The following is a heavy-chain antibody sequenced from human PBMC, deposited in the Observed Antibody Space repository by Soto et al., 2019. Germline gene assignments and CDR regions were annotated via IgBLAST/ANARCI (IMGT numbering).Heavy chain of an antibody. CDR1: GDSVSNNSVA. D-gene: IGHD3-10*01. CDR2: TYYRSKWHY. Sequence: QAQLQQSGPGLVKPSQTLSLSCAISGDSVSNNSVAWNWVRQSPSRGLEWLGRTYYRSKWHYDYAPAVRSRITITPDTSKNHFSRQLNSGSPEDAAVYYCARTRRGRGVKYFDDWGQGTLVTVSS. J-gene: IGHJ4*02. V-gene: IGHV6-1*01. CDR3: ARTRRGRGVKYFDD.